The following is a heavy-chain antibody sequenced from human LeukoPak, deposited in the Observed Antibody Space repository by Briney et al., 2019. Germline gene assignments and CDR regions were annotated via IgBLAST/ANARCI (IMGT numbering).Heavy chain of an antibody. CDR2: IIPIFGTA. D-gene: IGHD2-21*02. V-gene: IGHV1-69*13. CDR3: ASSRAYCGGDCYLGGGFDY. Sequence: SVKVSCKASGGTFISYAISWVRQAPGQGLEWMGGIIPIFGTANYAQKFQGRVTITADESTSTAYMELSSLRSEDTAVYYCASSRAYCGGDCYLGGGFDYWGQGTLVTVSS. CDR1: GGTFISYA. J-gene: IGHJ4*02.